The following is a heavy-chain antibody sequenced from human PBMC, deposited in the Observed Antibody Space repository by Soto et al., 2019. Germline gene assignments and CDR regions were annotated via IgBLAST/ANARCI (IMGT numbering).Heavy chain of an antibody. CDR3: ARFNWYFDL. V-gene: IGHV4-59*01. CDR1: GGSISSYY. CDR2: IYYRGST. J-gene: IGHJ2*01. Sequence: QVQLQESGPGLVKPSETLSLTCTVSGGSISSYYWSWIRQPPGKGLKWIGYIYYRGSTNYNPSLKSRVTISVDTSKNQFSLKLSSVTAADTAMYYCARFNWYFDLWGRGTLVTVSS.